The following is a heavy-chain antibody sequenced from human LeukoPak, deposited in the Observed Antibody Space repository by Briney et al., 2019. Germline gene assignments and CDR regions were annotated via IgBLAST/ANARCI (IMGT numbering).Heavy chain of an antibody. Sequence: GGSLRLSCAASGFTFSSYWMLWVRQAPGKGLVWVSRIKSDGSTDYADSVKGRFTISRDNAKNTVYLQMNGLRAEDTAVYFCARSYTYGNYYFDYWGQGTLVTVSS. CDR1: GFTFSSYW. D-gene: IGHD4-17*01. CDR3: ARSYTYGNYYFDY. CDR2: IKSDGST. V-gene: IGHV3-74*01. J-gene: IGHJ4*02.